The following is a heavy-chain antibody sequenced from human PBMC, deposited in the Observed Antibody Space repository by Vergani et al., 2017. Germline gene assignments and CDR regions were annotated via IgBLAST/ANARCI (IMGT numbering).Heavy chain of an antibody. CDR2: IIPIFGTA. CDR1: GGTFSSYA. D-gene: IGHD6-19*01. V-gene: IGHV1-69*13. Sequence: QVQLVQSGAEVKKPGASVKVSCKASGGTFSSYAISWVRQAPGQGLEWMGGIIPIFGTANYAQKFQGRVTITADESTSTAYMKLSSLRSEGTAVYYCARGLWAVAASGWFDPWGQGTLVTVSS. J-gene: IGHJ5*02. CDR3: ARGLWAVAASGWFDP.